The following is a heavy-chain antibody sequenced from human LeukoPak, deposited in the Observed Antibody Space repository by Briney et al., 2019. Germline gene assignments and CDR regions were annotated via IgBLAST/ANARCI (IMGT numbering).Heavy chain of an antibody. Sequence: AASVKVSCKASGYTFTGYYMHWVRQAPGQGLEWMGWINPNSGGTNYAQKFQGRVTMTRDTSISTAYMELSRLRSDDTAVYYCARDFRKEYYYGSGGDAWDVWGKGTTVTISS. V-gene: IGHV1-2*02. CDR1: GYTFTGYY. J-gene: IGHJ6*04. D-gene: IGHD3-10*01. CDR3: ARDFRKEYYYGSGGDAWDV. CDR2: INPNSGGT.